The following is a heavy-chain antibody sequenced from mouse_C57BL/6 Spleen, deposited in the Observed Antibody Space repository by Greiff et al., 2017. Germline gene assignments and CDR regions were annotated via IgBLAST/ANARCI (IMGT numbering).Heavy chain of an antibody. D-gene: IGHD3-2*02. J-gene: IGHJ4*01. CDR3: SREDSSKDYYAMDY. CDR2: IHPNSGST. CDR1: GYTFTSYW. Sequence: VQLQQPGAELVKPGASVKLSCKASGYTFTSYWMHWVKQRPGKGLEWIGMIHPNSGSTNYNAKFKCKATLTVDKSSSTAYMQLSSLTSEDSAVYYYSREDSSKDYYAMDYWGQGTSVTVSS. V-gene: IGHV1-64*01.